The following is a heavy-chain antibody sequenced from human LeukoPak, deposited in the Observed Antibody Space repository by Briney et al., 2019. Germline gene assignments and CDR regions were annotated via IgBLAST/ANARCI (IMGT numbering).Heavy chain of an antibody. CDR2: MNPNSGNT. V-gene: IGHV1-8*02. D-gene: IGHD3-10*01. Sequence: ASVKVSCKASGYTFTGHYIHWVRQATGQGLEWMGWMNPNSGNTGYAQKFQGRVTMTRNTSISTAYMELSSLRYEDTAVYYCARGFYYYGSGTYYSYWFDPWGQGTLVTVSS. J-gene: IGHJ5*02. CDR1: GYTFTGHY. CDR3: ARGFYYYGSGTYYSYWFDP.